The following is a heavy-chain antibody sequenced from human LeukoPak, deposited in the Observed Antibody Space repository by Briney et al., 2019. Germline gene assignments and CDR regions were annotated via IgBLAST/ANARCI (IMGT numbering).Heavy chain of an antibody. J-gene: IGHJ3*02. Sequence: PGGSLRLSCAASGFTFSSYSMNWVRLAPGKGSSYIYYADSVKGRFTISRDNAKNSLYLQMNSLRAEDTAVYYCARVRIDYYDSSGYYVDAFDIWGQGTMVTVSS. CDR1: GFTFSSYS. V-gene: IGHV3-21*01. CDR3: ARVRIDYYDSSGYYVDAFDI. CDR2: SSYI. D-gene: IGHD3-22*01.